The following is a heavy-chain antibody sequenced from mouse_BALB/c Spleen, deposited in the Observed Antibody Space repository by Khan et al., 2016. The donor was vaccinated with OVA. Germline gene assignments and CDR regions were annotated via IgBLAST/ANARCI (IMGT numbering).Heavy chain of an antibody. V-gene: IGHV1-7*01. J-gene: IGHJ2*01. CDR3: ARRGLRWDFDY. Sequence: QVQLKQSGANLAKPGASVKMSCKASGYTFINYWILWVKKRPGQGLEWIGYINPSTGYTEYNQNFKDKATLTADKSSSTADMQLSSLTSEDSAVYYCARRGLRWDFDYWGQGTTLTVSS. CDR1: GYTFINYW. CDR2: INPSTGYT. D-gene: IGHD1-1*01.